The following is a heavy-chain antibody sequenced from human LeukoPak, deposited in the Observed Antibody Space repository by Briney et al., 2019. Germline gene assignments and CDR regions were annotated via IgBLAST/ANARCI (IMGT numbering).Heavy chain of an antibody. CDR1: GFTFSSYA. CDR2: ISGSGGST. CDR3: AIRPRITMVRGVLDV. J-gene: IGHJ6*02. V-gene: IGHV3-23*01. Sequence: PGGSLRLSCAASGFTFSSYAMSWVRQAPGKGLEWVSAISGSGGSTYYADSVKGRFTISRDNSKNTLYLQMNSLRAEDTAAYYCAIRPRITMVRGVLDVWGQGTTVTVSS. D-gene: IGHD3-10*01.